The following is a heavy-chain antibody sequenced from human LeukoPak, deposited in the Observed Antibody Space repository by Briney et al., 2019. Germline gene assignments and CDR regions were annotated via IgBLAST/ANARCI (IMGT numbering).Heavy chain of an antibody. V-gene: IGHV3-48*03. D-gene: IGHD6-19*01. CDR3: ARDAYSGGWGPTYFDY. CDR2: ISISGTTI. Sequence: GGSLRLSCAASGFTFSTYEMNWVRQAPGKGLGWVSYISISGTTIYYADSVKSRFTISRDNAKNSLYLQMNSLRADDTAVYYCARDAYSGGWGPTYFDYWGQGTLVTVSS. CDR1: GFTFSTYE. J-gene: IGHJ4*02.